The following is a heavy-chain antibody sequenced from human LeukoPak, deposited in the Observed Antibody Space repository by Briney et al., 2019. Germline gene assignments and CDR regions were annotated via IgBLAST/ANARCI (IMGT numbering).Heavy chain of an antibody. Sequence: GGSLRLSCAASGFTFSDYYMSWIRQAPGKGLEWVSYISSSGSTIYYADSVKGRFTISRDNAKNSLYLQMNSLRAEDTAVYYCAKLFGLGCSSTSCYTPFDYWGQGTLVTVSS. D-gene: IGHD2-2*02. CDR3: AKLFGLGCSSTSCYTPFDY. CDR2: ISSSGSTI. V-gene: IGHV3-11*01. CDR1: GFTFSDYY. J-gene: IGHJ4*02.